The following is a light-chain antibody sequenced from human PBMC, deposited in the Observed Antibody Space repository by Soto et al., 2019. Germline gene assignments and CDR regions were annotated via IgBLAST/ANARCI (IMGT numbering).Light chain of an antibody. CDR1: SSDIGASNY. Sequence: QSALTQPASVSGSPGQSITISCTGTSSDIGASNYVSWYQQRPGKAPKLMIYDVSNRPSGVSNRFSGSKSGNTASLTISGLQAEDEADYYCSSYTTLSTLGVFGSGTKLTGL. CDR3: SSYTTLSTLGV. V-gene: IGLV2-14*03. J-gene: IGLJ1*01. CDR2: DVS.